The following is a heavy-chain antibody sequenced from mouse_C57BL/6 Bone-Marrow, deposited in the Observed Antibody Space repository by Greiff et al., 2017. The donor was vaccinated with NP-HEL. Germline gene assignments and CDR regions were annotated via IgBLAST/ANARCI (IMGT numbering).Heavy chain of an antibody. D-gene: IGHD4-1*01. J-gene: IGHJ3*01. Sequence: VKLMESGPELVKPGASVKISCKASGYSFTSYYIHWVKQRPGQGLEWIGWIYPGSGNTKYNEKFKGKATLTADTSSSTAYMQLSSLTSEDSAVYYCASYSWDGPWFAYWGQGTLVTVSA. CDR1: GYSFTSYY. CDR2: IYPGSGNT. CDR3: ASYSWDGPWFAY. V-gene: IGHV1-66*01.